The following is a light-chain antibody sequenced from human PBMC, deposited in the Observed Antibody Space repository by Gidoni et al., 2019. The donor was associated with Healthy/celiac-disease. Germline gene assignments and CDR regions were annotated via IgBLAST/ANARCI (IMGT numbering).Light chain of an antibody. V-gene: IGKV1-5*03. CDR1: QSISSW. CDR2: TAS. Sequence: DIQMTQSPSTLSASVGDRVTITCRASQSISSWLAWYQQKPGKAPKLLIYTASSLESGVPSRFSGSGSGTEFTLTISSLQPDDFATYYCQQYNSYSPLTFGGXTKVEIK. CDR3: QQYNSYSPLT. J-gene: IGKJ4*01.